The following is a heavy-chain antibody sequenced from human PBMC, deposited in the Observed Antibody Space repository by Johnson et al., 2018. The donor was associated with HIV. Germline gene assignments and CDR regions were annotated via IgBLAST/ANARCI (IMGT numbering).Heavy chain of an antibody. CDR1: GFSVSYNY. J-gene: IGHJ3*02. CDR3: ARDRAWNYEGAFDI. CDR2: ISSGGVT. Sequence: VQLVESGGGLVQPGGSLRLSCAVSGFSVSYNYMSWVRQAPGKGLEWVSVISSGGVTYYADSVKGRFTISRDNSKNTLYLQMNSLRAEDTAVYYCARDRAWNYEGAFDIWGQGTMVTVSS. D-gene: IGHD1-7*01. V-gene: IGHV3-66*01.